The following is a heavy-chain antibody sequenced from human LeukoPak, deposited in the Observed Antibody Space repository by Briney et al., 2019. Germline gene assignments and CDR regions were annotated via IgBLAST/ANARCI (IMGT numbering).Heavy chain of an antibody. CDR2: ISSNGGST. Sequence: GGSLRLSCAASGFTFSSYAMHWVRQAPGKGLEYVSAISSNGGSTYYANSVKGRFTISRDNSKNTLYLQMGSLRAEDMAVYYCARDPCSIVVAGIPCYYGMDVWGQGTTVTVSS. J-gene: IGHJ6*02. D-gene: IGHD6-19*01. V-gene: IGHV3-64*01. CDR1: GFTFSSYA. CDR3: ARDPCSIVVAGIPCYYGMDV.